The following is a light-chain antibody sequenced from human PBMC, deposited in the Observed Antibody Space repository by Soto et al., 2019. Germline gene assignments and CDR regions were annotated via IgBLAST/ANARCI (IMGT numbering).Light chain of an antibody. J-gene: IGLJ1*01. CDR1: SSDVGGYKY. CDR3: SSYTTSSTLV. Sequence: QSVLTQPASVSGSPGQSITISCTGTSSDVGGYKYVSWYQQHPGKAPRLMIYEVTNRPSGVSYRFSGSKSGNTASLTISGLQAEDEADYYCSSYTTSSTLVFGNGTKVTVL. V-gene: IGLV2-14*01. CDR2: EVT.